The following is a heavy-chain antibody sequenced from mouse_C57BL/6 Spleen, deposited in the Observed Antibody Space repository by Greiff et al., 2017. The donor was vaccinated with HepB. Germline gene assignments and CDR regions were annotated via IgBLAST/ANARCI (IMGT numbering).Heavy chain of an antibody. CDR2: IYPGDGDT. J-gene: IGHJ2*01. V-gene: IGHV1-80*01. Sequence: QVQLQQSGAELVKPGASVKISCKASGYAFSSYWMNWVKQRPGKGLEWIGQIYPGDGDTNYNGKFKGKATLTADKSSSTAYMQLSSLTSEDSAVYFCARSYYYGSSYCFDYWGQGTTLTVSS. D-gene: IGHD1-1*01. CDR3: ARSYYYGSSYCFDY. CDR1: GYAFSSYW.